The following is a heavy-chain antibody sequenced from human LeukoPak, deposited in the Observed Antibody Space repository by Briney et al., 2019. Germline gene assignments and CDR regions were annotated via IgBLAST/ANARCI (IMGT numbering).Heavy chain of an antibody. V-gene: IGHV3-23*01. CDR3: AKDSWADGSGSSIDY. CDR2: ISGSGGST. Sequence: GGSLRLSCAASGFTFSSYAMSWVRQAPGKGLEWVSAISGSGGSTYYADSVKGRFTISRDNSKNTLYLQMNSLRAEGTAVYYCAKDSWADGSGSSIDYWGQGTLVTVSS. J-gene: IGHJ4*02. D-gene: IGHD3-10*01. CDR1: GFTFSSYA.